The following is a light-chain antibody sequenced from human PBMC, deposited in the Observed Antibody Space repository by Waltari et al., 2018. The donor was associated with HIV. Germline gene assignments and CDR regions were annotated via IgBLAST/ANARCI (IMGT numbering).Light chain of an antibody. Sequence: QSVLTQPPSVSGAPGQRVTISCTGSKSNIGAGYNVHWYQQLPGTAPKPLIYGNPTRPSGVPYRFSGSKSGTSASLAITGLQAEDEADYYCQSYDSSLSTYVFGTGTKVTVL. J-gene: IGLJ1*01. V-gene: IGLV1-40*01. CDR2: GNP. CDR1: KSNIGAGYN. CDR3: QSYDSSLSTYV.